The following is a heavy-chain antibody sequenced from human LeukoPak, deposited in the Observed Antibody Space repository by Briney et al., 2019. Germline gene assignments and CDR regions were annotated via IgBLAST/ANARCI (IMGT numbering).Heavy chain of an antibody. D-gene: IGHD6-19*01. Sequence: IYSGGSTYYPHSLTGRFTISRDNSKNPLYLQMNSLRAEDTAVYYCAKGKDEYSSGWYAFDYWGQGTLVTVSS. CDR3: AKGKDEYSSGWYAFDY. V-gene: IGHV3-66*02. J-gene: IGHJ4*02. CDR2: IYSGGST.